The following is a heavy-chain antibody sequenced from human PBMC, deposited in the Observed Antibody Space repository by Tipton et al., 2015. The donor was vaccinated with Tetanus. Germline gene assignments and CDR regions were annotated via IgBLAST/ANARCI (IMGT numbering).Heavy chain of an antibody. CDR1: GFTFSNYG. Sequence: GSLRLSCAASGFTFSNYGMHWVRQAPGKGLIWVSRINSDGSSTSYADSVKGRFTISRDNAKNTLYLQMSSLRAEDTAVYYCTRVRGAPTVTQWDYSYMNVWGKGTTVTVSS. D-gene: IGHD4-11*01. J-gene: IGHJ6*03. CDR3: TRVRGAPTVTQWDYSYMNV. CDR2: INSDGSST. V-gene: IGHV3-74*01.